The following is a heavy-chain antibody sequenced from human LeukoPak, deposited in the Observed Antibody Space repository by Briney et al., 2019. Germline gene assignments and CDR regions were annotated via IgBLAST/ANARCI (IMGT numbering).Heavy chain of an antibody. CDR3: ARGARGWFDN. D-gene: IGHD6-19*01. V-gene: IGHV4-4*02. CDR1: GGSISSSNW. CDR2: MYPSGST. Sequence: SETLSLTCAVSGGSISSSNWWSWVRQPPGKGLEWIGEMYPSGSTNYNPSLKSRVTISLDTSKNQFSLKLSSVTVADTAVYYCARGARGWFDNWGQGTLVTVSS. J-gene: IGHJ4*02.